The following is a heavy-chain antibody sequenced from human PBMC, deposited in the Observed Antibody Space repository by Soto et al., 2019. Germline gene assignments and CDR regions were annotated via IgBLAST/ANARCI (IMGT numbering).Heavy chain of an antibody. V-gene: IGHV4-39*01. J-gene: IGHJ3*01. D-gene: IGHD2-15*01. CDR1: GGSISSSDYY. Sequence: QLQLQESGPGLLKPSETLSLTCTVSGGSISSSDYYWGWIRQPPGKGLEWIGSIYYSGSTYYNPSLKSRVXXSXDXXKNQFSLKLTSVTAADTAVYYCARTLSRWFWAFDAWGQGTVIPVSS. CDR2: IYYSGST. CDR3: ARTLSRWFWAFDA.